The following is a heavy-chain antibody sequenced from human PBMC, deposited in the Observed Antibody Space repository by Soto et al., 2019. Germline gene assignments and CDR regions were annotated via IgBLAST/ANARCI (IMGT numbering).Heavy chain of an antibody. V-gene: IGHV3-9*01. CDR3: AKGRYDFWSPDYFDS. Sequence: EVQLVESGGRLVQPGRSLRLSCVGTGMNFDDFAMHWVRQAPGKGLEWVSGITWNSRVLAYADSVKGRFTISRDNARNSLYLQMDSLRDDDTALYYCAKGRYDFWSPDYFDSWGQGTLVTVYS. CDR1: GMNFDDFA. D-gene: IGHD3-3*01. J-gene: IGHJ4*02. CDR2: ITWNSRVL.